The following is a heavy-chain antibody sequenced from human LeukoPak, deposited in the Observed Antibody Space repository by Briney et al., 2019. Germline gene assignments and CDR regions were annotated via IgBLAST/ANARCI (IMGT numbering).Heavy chain of an antibody. Sequence: GGSLRLTCAASGFTFSSYAMSWVRQAPGKGLEWVSAISGSGGSTYYADSVKGRFTISRDNSKNTLYLQMNSLRAEDTAVYYCAKAPMTSPYHYYYMDVWGKGTTVTVSS. D-gene: IGHD2-21*02. J-gene: IGHJ6*03. CDR3: AKAPMTSPYHYYYMDV. CDR2: ISGSGGST. V-gene: IGHV3-23*01. CDR1: GFTFSSYA.